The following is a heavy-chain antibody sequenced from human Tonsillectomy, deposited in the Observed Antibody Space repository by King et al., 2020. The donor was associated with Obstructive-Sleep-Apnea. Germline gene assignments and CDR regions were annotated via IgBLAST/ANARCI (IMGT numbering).Heavy chain of an antibody. CDR2: ISDGNGIP. CDR1: GYTISTYA. J-gene: IGHJ4*02. Sequence: VQLVQSGAEVKKPGASVKVSCKASGYTISTYAMDWVRQAPGQSLEWMGWISDGNGIPQYSQNFQGRVTIARDTTANSVYMELTSLTSEDTAVYYCARGSNYGFDYWGQGTLVTVSS. V-gene: IGHV1-3*01. D-gene: IGHD3-10*01. CDR3: ARGSNYGFDY.